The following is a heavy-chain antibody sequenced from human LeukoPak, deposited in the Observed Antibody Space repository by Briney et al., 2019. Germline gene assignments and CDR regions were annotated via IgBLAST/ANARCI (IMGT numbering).Heavy chain of an antibody. D-gene: IGHD1-14*01. CDR3: TRGDRNEKFDY. CDR2: INPNSGGT. CDR1: GYTFTGYY. J-gene: IGHJ4*02. Sequence: GASVKVSCKASGYTFTGYYMHWVRQAPGQGLEWMGRINPNSGGTNFAQKFQGRVTMTGDTPISTAYMELSRLKSDDTAVYYCTRGDRNEKFDYWGQGTLVTVSS. V-gene: IGHV1-2*06.